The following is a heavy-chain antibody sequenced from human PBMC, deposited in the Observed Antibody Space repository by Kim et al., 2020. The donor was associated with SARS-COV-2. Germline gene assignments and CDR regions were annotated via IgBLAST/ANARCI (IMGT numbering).Heavy chain of an antibody. Sequence: GGSLRLSCAASGFTFSSYAMHWVRQAPGKGLEYVSAISSNGGSTYYANSVKGRFTISRDNSKNTLYLQMGSLRAEDMAVYYCARGRSGWYRYYFDYWGQGTLVTVSS. CDR3: ARGRSGWYRYYFDY. V-gene: IGHV3-64*01. D-gene: IGHD6-19*01. CDR1: GFTFSSYA. CDR2: ISSNGGST. J-gene: IGHJ4*02.